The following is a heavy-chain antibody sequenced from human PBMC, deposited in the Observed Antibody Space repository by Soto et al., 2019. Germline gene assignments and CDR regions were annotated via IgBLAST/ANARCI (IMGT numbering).Heavy chain of an antibody. CDR1: GGSMNNNNYF. V-gene: IGHV4-39*01. CDR3: VRYIRFQDFFDS. J-gene: IGHJ4*02. CDR2: FYYSGTT. Sequence: QLQLQESGPGLVKPSETLPLTCTVSGGSMNNNNYFWAWIRQPPGKGLEWIGGFYYSGTTYYNPSLKSRVTISADTSKSQLSLMLRSVTAADTAVFYCVRYIRFQDFFDSWGQGALVTVSS. D-gene: IGHD3-3*01.